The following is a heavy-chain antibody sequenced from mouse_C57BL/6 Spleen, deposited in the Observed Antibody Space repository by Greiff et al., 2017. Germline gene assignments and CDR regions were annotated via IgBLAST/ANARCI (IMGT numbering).Heavy chain of an antibody. Sequence: VQLQQSGPGLVQPSQSLSITCTVSGFSLTSYGVHWVRQPPGKGLEWLGVIWSGGSTDYNAAFISRLSISKDNSKSQVFFKMNSLQADDTAIYYCAKDDYSSYGGAMDYWGQGTSVTVSS. D-gene: IGHD2-5*01. V-gene: IGHV2-4*01. J-gene: IGHJ4*01. CDR1: GFSLTSYG. CDR3: AKDDYSSYGGAMDY. CDR2: IWSGGST.